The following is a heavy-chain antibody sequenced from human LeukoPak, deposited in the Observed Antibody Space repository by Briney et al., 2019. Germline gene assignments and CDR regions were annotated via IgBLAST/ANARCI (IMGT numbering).Heavy chain of an antibody. CDR1: GFTFSSYA. D-gene: IGHD3-22*01. V-gene: IGHV3-30*03. J-gene: IGHJ4*02. Sequence: GGSLRLSCAASGFTFSSYAMHWVRQAPGKGLERVTVISYDGNNKYYADSVKGRLTISRDNSKNTLYLQMNSLRDEDTAVYYCASRTFYGSSGFYLDNWGQGTLVTVSS. CDR2: ISYDGNNK. CDR3: ASRTFYGSSGFYLDN.